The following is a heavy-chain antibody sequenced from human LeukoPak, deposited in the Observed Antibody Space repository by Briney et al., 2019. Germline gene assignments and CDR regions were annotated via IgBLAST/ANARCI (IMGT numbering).Heavy chain of an antibody. D-gene: IGHD6-19*01. CDR3: AKDPVDNQWLVNAFDI. J-gene: IGHJ3*02. Sequence: GGSLRLSCAASGFTFDDYTMHWVRQAPGKGLEWVSLISWDGGSTYYADSVKGRFTISRDNSKNTLYLQMNSLRAEDTAVYYCAKDPVDNQWLVNAFDIWGQGTMVTVSS. V-gene: IGHV3-43*01. CDR1: GFTFDDYT. CDR2: ISWDGGST.